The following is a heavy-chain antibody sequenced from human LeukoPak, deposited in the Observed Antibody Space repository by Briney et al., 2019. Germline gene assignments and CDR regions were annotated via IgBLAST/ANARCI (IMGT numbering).Heavy chain of an antibody. V-gene: IGHV3-21*01. CDR2: ISSNCSHL. CDR3: AREAFPIATTRFGAFDP. J-gene: IGHJ5*02. Sequence: PGGSLRLSCAASGFTFSSQSMTWVRQAPGKGLQWVSSISSNCSHLYYAASVRRRFTISRDNAKNPLYVQMNTLRDEAPPVSYCAREAFPIATTRFGAFDPWGRGGLVSVSS. CDR1: GFTFSSQS. D-gene: IGHD3-16*01.